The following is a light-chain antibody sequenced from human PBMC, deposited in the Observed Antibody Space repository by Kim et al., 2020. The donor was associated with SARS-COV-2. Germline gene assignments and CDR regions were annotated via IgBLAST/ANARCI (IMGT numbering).Light chain of an antibody. CDR3: QQYGSSPYT. CDR1: QSVSSSY. J-gene: IGKJ2*01. CDR2: GAS. Sequence: ENVLTQSPGTLSLSPGERATLSCRASQSVSSSYLAWYQQKPGQAPRLLIYGASSRATGIPDRFSGSGSGTDFTLTISRLEPEDVAVYYCQQYGSSPYTFGQGTKLEI. V-gene: IGKV3-20*01.